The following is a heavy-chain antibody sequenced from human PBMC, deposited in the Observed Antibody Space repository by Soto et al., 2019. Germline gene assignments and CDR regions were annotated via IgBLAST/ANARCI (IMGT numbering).Heavy chain of an antibody. CDR2: MNPNSGNT. Sequence: QVQLVQSVAEVKKPGASVKVSCTASGYNFTSYDINWVRQATGQGLEWMGWMNPNSGNTGYAQKFQGRVTMTRNTSIITAYMELSSLSSEDTAVYYCARWPDGYYYYGMDVWGQGTTVTVSS. J-gene: IGHJ6*02. CDR1: GYNFTSYD. V-gene: IGHV1-8*01. CDR3: ARWPDGYYYYGMDV.